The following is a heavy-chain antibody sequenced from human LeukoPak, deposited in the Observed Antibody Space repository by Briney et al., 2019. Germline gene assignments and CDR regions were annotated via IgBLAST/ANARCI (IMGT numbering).Heavy chain of an antibody. V-gene: IGHV3-74*01. D-gene: IGHD1-26*01. CDR3: ASGASNRVDY. CDR2: IYTDGSST. Sequence: GGSLRLSCAASGFTFSNYWMHWVRQAPGKGLVWVSRIYTDGSSTNYADSVKGRFTISRDNAKNTLYLQMNSLRGEDTAGYYCASGASNRVDYWGQGTLVTVYS. CDR1: GFTFSNYW. J-gene: IGHJ4*02.